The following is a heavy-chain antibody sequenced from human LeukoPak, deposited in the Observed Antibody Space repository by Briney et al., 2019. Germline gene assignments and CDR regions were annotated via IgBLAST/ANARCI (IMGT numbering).Heavy chain of an antibody. CDR1: GFTFSGSA. CDR2: IRSKANSYAT. J-gene: IGHJ4*02. Sequence: GGSLRLSCAASGFTFSGSAMHWVRQASGKGLEWVGRIRSKANSYATAYAASVKGRFTISRDDSKNTAYLQMNSLKTEDTAVYYCTRLDTVAGIKDWGQGTLVTVSS. V-gene: IGHV3-73*01. D-gene: IGHD6-19*01. CDR3: TRLDTVAGIKD.